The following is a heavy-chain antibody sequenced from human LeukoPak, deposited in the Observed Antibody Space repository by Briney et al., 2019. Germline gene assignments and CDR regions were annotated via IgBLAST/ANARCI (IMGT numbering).Heavy chain of an antibody. J-gene: IGHJ4*02. D-gene: IGHD3-3*01. CDR1: SYSLSRGYY. Sequence: PSETLSLTCSVSSYSLSRGYYWGWIRQSPGKGLEWIGNIYQSASTSYNPSLKSRVTISLDMSKNQFSLKLSSVTAADTAVYYCVREGRIRFLEQIDYWGQGTLVTVSS. CDR3: VREGRIRFLEQIDY. V-gene: IGHV4-38-2*02. CDR2: IYQSAST.